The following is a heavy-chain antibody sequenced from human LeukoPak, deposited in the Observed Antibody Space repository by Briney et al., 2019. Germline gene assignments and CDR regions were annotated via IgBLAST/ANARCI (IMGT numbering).Heavy chain of an antibody. D-gene: IGHD1-14*01. CDR1: GFTFSDYV. J-gene: IGHJ4*02. Sequence: GGSLRLSCVASGFTFSDYVMSWVRQAPGRGLEWISAISGTGGSGDSTYYADSVKGRFTISRDNSKITLYLQMNSLRAEDTAVYYCAKDFYSGTCPRFDYWGQGTLVTVSS. V-gene: IGHV3-23*01. CDR2: ISGTGGSGDST. CDR3: AKDFYSGTCPRFDY.